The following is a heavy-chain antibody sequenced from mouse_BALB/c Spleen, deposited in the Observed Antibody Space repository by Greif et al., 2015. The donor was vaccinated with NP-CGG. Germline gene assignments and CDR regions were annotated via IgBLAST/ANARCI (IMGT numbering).Heavy chain of an antibody. CDR3: ARDYGSFFAY. CDR1: GYTFTSYW. CDR2: INPSTGYT. D-gene: IGHD1-1*01. V-gene: IGHV1-7*01. Sequence: QVQLKESGAELAKPGASVKMSCKASGYTFTSYWMHWVKQRPGQGLEWIGYINPSTGYTEYNQKFKDKATLTADKSSSTAYMQLSSLTSEDSAVYYCARDYGSFFAYWGQGTLVTVSA. J-gene: IGHJ3*01.